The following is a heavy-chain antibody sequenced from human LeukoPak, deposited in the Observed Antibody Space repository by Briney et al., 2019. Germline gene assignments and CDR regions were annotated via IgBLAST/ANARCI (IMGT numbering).Heavy chain of an antibody. CDR1: GFTVSSNY. V-gene: IGHV3-66*02. Sequence: GSLRLSCAASGFTVSSNYMSWVRQAPGKGLGWVSVIYSGGSTYYADSVRGRFTISRDNSKNTLYLQMNRLRAEDTAVYYCARNDYGGNNGGSYRPRGQVYWGQGTLVTVSS. J-gene: IGHJ4*02. CDR3: ARNDYGGNNGGSYRPRGQVY. D-gene: IGHD4-23*01. CDR2: IYSGGST.